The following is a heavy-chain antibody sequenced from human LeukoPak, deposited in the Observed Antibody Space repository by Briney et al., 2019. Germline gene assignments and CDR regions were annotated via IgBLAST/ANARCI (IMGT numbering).Heavy chain of an antibody. J-gene: IGHJ4*02. CDR2: ISSSSSYI. V-gene: IGHV3-21*01. Sequence: GGSLRLYCAASGFTFSSYSMNWVRQAPGKGLEWVSSISSSSSYIYYADSVKGRFTISRDNAKNSLYLQMNSLRAEDTAVYYCARFSDTAMVIDYWGQGTLVTVSS. D-gene: IGHD5-18*01. CDR1: GFTFSSYS. CDR3: ARFSDTAMVIDY.